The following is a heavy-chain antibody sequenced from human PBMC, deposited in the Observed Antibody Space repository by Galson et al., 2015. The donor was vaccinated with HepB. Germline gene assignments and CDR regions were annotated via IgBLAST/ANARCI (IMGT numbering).Heavy chain of an antibody. V-gene: IGHV3-23*01. Sequence: SLRLSCAASGFTFSNYNMGWVRQAPGKGLEWVSSIRGSGANSYYADSVKGRFTIYRDNSKSTLYLQMNTLRAEDTAIYYCAKDNREGDSYGWLGPWGQGTLVTVSS. D-gene: IGHD5-18*01. J-gene: IGHJ5*02. CDR1: GFTFSNYN. CDR2: IRGSGANS. CDR3: AKDNREGDSYGWLGP.